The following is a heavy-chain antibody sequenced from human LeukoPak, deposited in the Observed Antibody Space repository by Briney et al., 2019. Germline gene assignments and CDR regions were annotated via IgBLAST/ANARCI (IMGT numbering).Heavy chain of an antibody. J-gene: IGHJ4*02. D-gene: IGHD3-10*01. CDR3: AKEGDFGGLDY. CDR2: ITSSSTYI. Sequence: KSGGSLRLSCAASGFTFSSYSMNWVRQAPGKGLEWVSSITSSSTYIYYADSVKGRFTISRDNAKNSLYLQMNSLRAEDTALYYCAKEGDFGGLDYWGQGTLVTVSS. V-gene: IGHV3-21*04. CDR1: GFTFSSYS.